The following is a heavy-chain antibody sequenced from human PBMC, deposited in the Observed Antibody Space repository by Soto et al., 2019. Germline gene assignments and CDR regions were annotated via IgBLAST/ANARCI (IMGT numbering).Heavy chain of an antibody. CDR1: GFIFSSYG. V-gene: IGHV3-33*01. CDR3: ARSRSGAVADSFDF. Sequence: GGSLRLSCAASGFIFSSYGMHWVRQAPGKGLEWVAGIWYDGSNTFYSDAVKGRFSISRDNSKNTVDLQMNSLRAEDTAVYYCARSRSGAVADSFDFWGQGTLVTVSS. D-gene: IGHD3-10*01. J-gene: IGHJ4*02. CDR2: IWYDGSNT.